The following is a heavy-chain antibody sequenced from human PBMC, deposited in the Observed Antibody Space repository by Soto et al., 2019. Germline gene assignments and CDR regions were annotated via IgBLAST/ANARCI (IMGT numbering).Heavy chain of an antibody. Sequence: PSETLSLTCAVSGDSISSVNWWSWVRQSPGQGLEWIGDIYHTGITNYNPSLQGRVTISVDKSKNEFSLNLTSVTAADTAVYYCARSPGYFTLSSLDPWGQGTLVTVSS. D-gene: IGHD3-9*01. CDR3: ARSPGYFTLSSLDP. V-gene: IGHV4-4*02. CDR2: IYHTGIT. CDR1: GDSISSVNW. J-gene: IGHJ5*02.